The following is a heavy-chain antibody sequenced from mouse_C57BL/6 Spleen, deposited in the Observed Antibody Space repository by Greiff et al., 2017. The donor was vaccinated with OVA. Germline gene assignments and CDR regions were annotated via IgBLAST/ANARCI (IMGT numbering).Heavy chain of an antibody. CDR1: GYAFSSSW. Sequence: QVQLQQSGPELVKPGASVKISCKASGYAFSSSWMNWVKQRPGKGLEWIGRIYPGDGDTNYNGKFKGKATLTADKSSSTAYMQLSSLTSEDSAVYFCAGGDSSGSYAMDYWGQGTSVTVSS. CDR3: AGGDSSGSYAMDY. D-gene: IGHD3-2*02. V-gene: IGHV1-82*01. CDR2: IYPGDGDT. J-gene: IGHJ4*01.